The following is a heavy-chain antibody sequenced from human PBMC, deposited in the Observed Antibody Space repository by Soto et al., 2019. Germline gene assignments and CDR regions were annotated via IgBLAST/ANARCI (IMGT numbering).Heavy chain of an antibody. CDR2: IYTSGST. CDR3: ARDPGEYSSSWYGYYYYYYGMDV. CDR1: GGSISSYY. D-gene: IGHD6-13*01. J-gene: IGHJ6*02. V-gene: IGHV4-4*07. Sequence: SETLSLTCTVSGGSISSYYWSWIRQPAGKGLEWIGRIYTSGSTNYNPSLKSRVTMSVDTSKNQFSLKLSSVTAADTAVYYCARDPGEYSSSWYGYYYYYYGMDVWGQGTTVTVSS.